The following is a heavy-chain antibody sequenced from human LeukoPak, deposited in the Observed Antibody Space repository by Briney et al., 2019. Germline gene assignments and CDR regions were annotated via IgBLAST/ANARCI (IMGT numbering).Heavy chain of an antibody. D-gene: IGHD3-16*02. CDR2: ISAYNGNT. CDR3: ARDLPLRLGELSGDY. J-gene: IGHJ4*02. V-gene: IGHV1-18*01. CDR1: GYTFTSYA. Sequence: GASVKVSCKASGYTFTSYAISWVRQAPGQGLEWMGWISAYNGNTNYAQKLQGRVTMTTDTSTSTAYMELSRLRSDDTAVYYCARDLPLRLGELSGDYWGQGTLVTVSS.